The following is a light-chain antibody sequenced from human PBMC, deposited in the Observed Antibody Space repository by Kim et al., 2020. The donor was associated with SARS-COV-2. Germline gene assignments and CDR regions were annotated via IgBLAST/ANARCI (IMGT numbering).Light chain of an antibody. CDR3: QVWDSSTGA. CDR1: NIGTKN. CDR2: RDS. V-gene: IGLV3-9*01. Sequence: SVALRQTATIAYEGNNIGTKNVHWFQQKPGQAPVLVISRDSNRPSGIPSRFSGSDSGNTATLTISRAQPGDETDSYCQVWDSSTGAFGGGTQKTVL. J-gene: IGLJ3*02.